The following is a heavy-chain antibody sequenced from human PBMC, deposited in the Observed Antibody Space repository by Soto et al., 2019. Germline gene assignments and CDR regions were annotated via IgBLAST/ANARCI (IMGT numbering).Heavy chain of an antibody. CDR1: GFSLNSNEMR. CDR2: IDWDGEK. V-gene: IGHV2-70*04. J-gene: IGHJ4*02. D-gene: IGHD1-1*01. CDR3: ARTTHTGTDY. Sequence: SGPTLVNPTETLTLTCTFSGFSLNSNEMRVTWIRQPPGKALEWLARIDWDGEKFYSSSLRTRLTISTDSSKNQVVLTMTNLDPVDTATYYCARTTHTGTDYWGQGFLVTVSS.